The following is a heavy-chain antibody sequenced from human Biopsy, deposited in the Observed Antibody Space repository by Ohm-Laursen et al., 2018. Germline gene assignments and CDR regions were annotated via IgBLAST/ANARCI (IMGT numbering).Heavy chain of an antibody. CDR2: IIPIVDIV. CDR1: GDTFNKYG. Sequence: ASVKVSCKASGDTFNKYGIFWVRQAPGQGLEWMGRIIPIVDIVNYAQRFQGRVTMTADKSTSTAYLDLSSLISEDTAVYYCARGGSGSGHYGMDVWGQGTTVTASS. J-gene: IGHJ6*02. V-gene: IGHV1-69*04. CDR3: ARGGSGSGHYGMDV. D-gene: IGHD3-10*01.